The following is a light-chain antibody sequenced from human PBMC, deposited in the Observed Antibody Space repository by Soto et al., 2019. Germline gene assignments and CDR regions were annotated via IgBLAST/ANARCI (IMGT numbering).Light chain of an antibody. Sequence: QSVLTQPPSASGSPGQSVTISCTGTSSDVGGYNYVSWYQQYPGKAPKLMVYGVANRPSGVSARFSGSKSGSTASLTISGLQAEDEADYYCCSYAHGSIYVFGTGTKV. CDR3: CSYAHGSIYV. CDR1: SSDVGGYNY. J-gene: IGLJ1*01. CDR2: GVA. V-gene: IGLV2-8*01.